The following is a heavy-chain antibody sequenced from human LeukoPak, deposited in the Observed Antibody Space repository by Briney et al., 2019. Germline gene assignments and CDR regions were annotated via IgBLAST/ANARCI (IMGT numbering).Heavy chain of an antibody. V-gene: IGHV3-23*01. D-gene: IGHD3-9*01. CDR1: GFTFSSYG. Sequence: GGTLRLSCAASGFTFSSYGMSWVRQAPGKGLEWVSAISGSGGSTYYADSVKGRFTISRDNSKNTLYLQMNSLRAEDTAVYYCAKSRGRYFDWSSPYFDYWGQGTLVTVSS. CDR3: AKSRGRYFDWSSPYFDY. CDR2: ISGSGGST. J-gene: IGHJ4*02.